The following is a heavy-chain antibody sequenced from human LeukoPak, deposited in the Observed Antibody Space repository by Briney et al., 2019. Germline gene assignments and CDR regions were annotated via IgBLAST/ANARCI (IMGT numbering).Heavy chain of an antibody. CDR3: ARTPRVCSGGSCYSSYDY. V-gene: IGHV4-39*07. CDR1: GGSISSSSYY. J-gene: IGHJ4*02. D-gene: IGHD2-15*01. Sequence: SETLSLTCTVSGGSISSSSYYWGWIRQPPGKGLEWIGSIYYSGSTNYNPSLKSRVTISVDTSKNQFSLKLSSVTAADTAVYYCARTPRVCSGGSCYSSYDYWGQGTLVTVSS. CDR2: IYYSGST.